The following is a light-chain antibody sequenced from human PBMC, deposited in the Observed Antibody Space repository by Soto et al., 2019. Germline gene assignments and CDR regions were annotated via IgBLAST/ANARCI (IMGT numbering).Light chain of an antibody. CDR2: AAS. CDR3: QQSYGTPRT. CDR1: QSISSY. V-gene: IGKV1-39*01. Sequence: IQKTPSPSSLSATVGDRVAIXXRASQSISSYLNWYQQKPGNAPKLXIYAASRVQSGVPSRFSDSGSGTDFTLTISSLQPRGVVTYYWQQSYGTPRTCGGGTKVDIK. J-gene: IGKJ4*01.